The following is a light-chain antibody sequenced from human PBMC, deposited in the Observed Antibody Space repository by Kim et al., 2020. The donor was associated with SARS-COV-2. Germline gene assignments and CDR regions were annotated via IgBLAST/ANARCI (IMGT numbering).Light chain of an antibody. J-gene: IGKJ1*01. CDR3: QQYYNWWT. Sequence: SVYPGERATPSGRARPSVSSNLAWYQQKPGQAPRLLIYGASTRATGIPARFSGSGSGTEFTLTISSLQSEDSAVYFCQQYYNWWTFAQGTKVEIK. V-gene: IGKV3-15*01. CDR1: PSVSSN. CDR2: GAS.